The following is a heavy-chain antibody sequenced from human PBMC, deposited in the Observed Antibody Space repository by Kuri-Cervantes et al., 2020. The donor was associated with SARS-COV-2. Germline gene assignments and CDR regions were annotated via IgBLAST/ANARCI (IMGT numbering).Heavy chain of an antibody. CDR3: AMHYYGSGNYFDY. D-gene: IGHD3-10*01. V-gene: IGHV1-69*13. CDR2: IIPIFGTA. Sequence: SVKVSCKASEGTFSSYAISWVRQAPGQGLEWMGGIIPIFGTANYAQKFQGRVTITADESTSTAYMELSSLRSEDTAVYYCAMHYYGSGNYFDYWGQGTLVTVSS. J-gene: IGHJ4*02. CDR1: EGTFSSYA.